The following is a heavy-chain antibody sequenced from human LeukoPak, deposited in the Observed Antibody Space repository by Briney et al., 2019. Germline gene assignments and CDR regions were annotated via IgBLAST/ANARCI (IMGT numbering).Heavy chain of an antibody. CDR2: IWYDGSNK. J-gene: IGHJ4*02. V-gene: IGHV3-33*01. CDR1: GFTFSSYG. D-gene: IGHD1-26*01. CDR3: ARAPTSYYYFDY. Sequence: PGGSLRLSCAASGFTFSSYGMHWVRQAPGKGLEWMADIWYDGSNKYYADSVKGRFTISRDNSKNTLYLQMNSLRAEDTAVYYCARAPTSYYYFDYWGQGTLVTVSS.